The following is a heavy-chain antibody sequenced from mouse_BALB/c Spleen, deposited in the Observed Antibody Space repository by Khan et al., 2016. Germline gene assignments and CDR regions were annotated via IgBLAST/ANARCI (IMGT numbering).Heavy chain of an antibody. J-gene: IGHJ3*01. CDR3: ARYGTGTWFAY. CDR2: INTNTGEP. D-gene: IGHD2-1*01. V-gene: IGHV9-3*02. CDR1: GYTFTNYG. Sequence: QIQLVQSGPELKKPGETVKISCKASGYTFTNYGMTWVKQAPGKGLKWMGWINTNTGEPTYAEEFKGRFAFSLETSASTAYLLINNLKNEDTATYFCARYGTGTWFAYWGQGTLVTVSA.